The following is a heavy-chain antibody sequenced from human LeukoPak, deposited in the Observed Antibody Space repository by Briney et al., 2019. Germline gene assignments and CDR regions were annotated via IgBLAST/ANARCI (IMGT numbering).Heavy chain of an antibody. CDR2: TYYRSEWFN. CDR1: GDSVSTNSAA. Sequence: PSQTLSLTCAISGDSVSTNSAAWNWIRQSPSRGLEWLGRTYYRSEWFNDYAVSVKSRITINPDTSKNHFSLQLNSVTPGDTAVYYCTRDRGISARYFDYWGQGTLVTVSS. D-gene: IGHD6-13*01. CDR3: TRDRGISARYFDY. V-gene: IGHV6-1*01. J-gene: IGHJ4*02.